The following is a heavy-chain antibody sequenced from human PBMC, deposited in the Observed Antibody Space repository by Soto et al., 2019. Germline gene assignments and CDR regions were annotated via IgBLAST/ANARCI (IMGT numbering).Heavy chain of an antibody. D-gene: IGHD3-3*01. Sequence: QDQLVQSGAEVKKPGASVKVSCKASVFTSSGISWVRQAPGQRLEWMGWISTHNGNTIYAQKFQGRVIMTMDTSTTTVYMELRSLRPDDTTVYLCAREGILGLFDAYDLWGQGTMVTVSS. CDR2: ISTHNGNT. CDR3: AREGILGLFDAYDL. CDR1: VFTSSG. J-gene: IGHJ3*01. V-gene: IGHV1-18*04.